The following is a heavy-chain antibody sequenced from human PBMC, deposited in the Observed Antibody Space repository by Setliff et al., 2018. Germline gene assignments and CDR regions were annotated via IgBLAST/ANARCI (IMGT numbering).Heavy chain of an antibody. V-gene: IGHV5-51*01. D-gene: IGHD3-22*01. CDR2: IYPGDSDT. CDR3: ARLTYYYDSSGLNAFDI. J-gene: IGHJ3*02. CDR1: GYSFTSYW. Sequence: GASLKISCKDSGYSFTSYWIGWVRQMPGKGLEWMGIIYPGDSDTRYSPSFQGQVTISADKSISTAYLQWSSLKASDTAMYYCARLTYYYDSSGLNAFDIWGQGTMVTVSS.